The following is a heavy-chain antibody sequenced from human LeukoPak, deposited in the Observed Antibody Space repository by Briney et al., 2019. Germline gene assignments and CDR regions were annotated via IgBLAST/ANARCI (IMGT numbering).Heavy chain of an antibody. Sequence: GGSLRLSCAPSVLTVSTKHMSWVREAPGEGLEWVSLIKSDGTTEYADSVKGRFTISRDNSKNTLFLQMNSLRVEDTAVYYCARLRRGYWGRGTPVTVSS. CDR3: ARLRRGY. V-gene: IGHV3-53*01. CDR2: IKSDGTT. CDR1: VLTVSTKH. J-gene: IGHJ4*02.